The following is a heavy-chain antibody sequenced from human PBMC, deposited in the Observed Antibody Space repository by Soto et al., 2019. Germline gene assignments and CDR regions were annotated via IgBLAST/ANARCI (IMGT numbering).Heavy chain of an antibody. CDR2: IYNDGTT. Sequence: GGSLRLSCTASGLSVRNNYMSWVRQAPGMGLEWVSVIYNDGTTYYADSVKGRFTISRDTSKNTLSLQMDSLRAEDTAVYYCVRPLPSGRNYGMDVWGQGTTVTVSS. D-gene: IGHD3-10*01. V-gene: IGHV3-53*01. J-gene: IGHJ6*02. CDR3: VRPLPSGRNYGMDV. CDR1: GLSVRNNY.